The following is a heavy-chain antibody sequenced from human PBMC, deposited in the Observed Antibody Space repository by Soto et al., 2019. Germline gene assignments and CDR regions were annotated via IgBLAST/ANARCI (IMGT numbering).Heavy chain of an antibody. CDR3: ASTHCSGGSCYAEYFQH. CDR2: IYPGDSDT. D-gene: IGHD2-15*01. Sequence: GESLKISCKGSGYSFTSYWIGWVRQMPGKGLEWMGIIYPGDSDTRYSPSFQGQVTISADKSISTAYLQWSSLKASDTAMYYCASTHCSGGSCYAEYFQHWGQGTLVTVSS. V-gene: IGHV5-51*01. J-gene: IGHJ1*01. CDR1: GYSFTSYW.